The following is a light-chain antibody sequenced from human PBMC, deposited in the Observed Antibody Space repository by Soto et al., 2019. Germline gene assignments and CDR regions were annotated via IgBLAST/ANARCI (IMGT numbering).Light chain of an antibody. CDR3: CSFVGSGTFYV. V-gene: IGLV2-23*02. CDR1: SSDVGGYNY. Sequence: QSALTQPASVSGSPGQSITISCTGTSSDVGGYNYVSWYQQHPGKAPKLMIYDVSNRPSGVSNRFSGSMSGNTASLTISGLQAEDEAVYYCCSFVGSGTFYVFGNGTQLTVL. CDR2: DVS. J-gene: IGLJ1*01.